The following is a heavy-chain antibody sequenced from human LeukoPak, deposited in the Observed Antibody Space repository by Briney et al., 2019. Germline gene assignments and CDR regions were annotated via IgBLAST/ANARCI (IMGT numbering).Heavy chain of an antibody. CDR2: ISGPPAGYST. J-gene: IGHJ6*04. D-gene: IGHD3-22*01. V-gene: IGHV3-23*01. Sequence: PGGSLRLSCAASGFTFSSYSMNWVRQAPGKGLEWVSVISGPPAGYSTNYADSVKGRFTISRDNSKNTLHLQMNSLSVEDTAIYYCAKGSSGYSFDAMDVWGKGTTDPVSS. CDR1: GFTFSSYS. CDR3: AKGSSGYSFDAMDV.